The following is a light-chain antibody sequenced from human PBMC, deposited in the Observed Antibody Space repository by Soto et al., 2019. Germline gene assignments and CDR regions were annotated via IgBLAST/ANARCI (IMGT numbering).Light chain of an antibody. J-gene: IGLJ2*01. Sequence: QSVLTQPPSASGPPGQRVTISCSGRASNIGSHFVSWYQVVPGTAPKLLIYTNSHQPSGVPDRFSGSRSGTSASLDISGLQADDEADYFCATWDDNVKGPVFGGGTKVTVL. CDR3: ATWDDNVKGPV. CDR2: TNS. V-gene: IGLV1-44*01. CDR1: ASNIGSHF.